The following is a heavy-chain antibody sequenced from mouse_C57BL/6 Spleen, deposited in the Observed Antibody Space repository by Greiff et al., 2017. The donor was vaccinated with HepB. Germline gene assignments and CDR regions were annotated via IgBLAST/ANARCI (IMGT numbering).Heavy chain of an antibody. J-gene: IGHJ3*01. Sequence: EVQLQQSGAELVRPGASVKLSCTASGFNIKDDYMHWVKQRPEQGLEWIGWIDPENGDTEYASKFQGKATITADTSSNTAYLQLSSLTSEDTAVYYCTTRLGQFCAYWGQGTLVTVSA. V-gene: IGHV14-4*01. CDR3: TTRLGQFCAY. CDR2: IDPENGDT. D-gene: IGHD3-3*01. CDR1: GFNIKDDY.